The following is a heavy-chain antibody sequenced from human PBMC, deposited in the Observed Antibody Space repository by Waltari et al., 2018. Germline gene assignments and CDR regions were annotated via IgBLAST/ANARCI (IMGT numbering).Heavy chain of an antibody. D-gene: IGHD1-7*01. V-gene: IGHV3-30-3*01. CDR2: ISYDGSNK. Sequence: QVQLVESGGGVVQPGRSLRLSCAASGFTFSSYAMHWVRQAPGKGLEWVAVISYDGSNKYYADSVKGRFTISRDNSKNTLYLQMNSLRAEDTAVYYCARDPTITGTTGVFDYWGQGTLVTVSS. CDR1: GFTFSSYA. J-gene: IGHJ4*02. CDR3: ARDPTITGTTGVFDY.